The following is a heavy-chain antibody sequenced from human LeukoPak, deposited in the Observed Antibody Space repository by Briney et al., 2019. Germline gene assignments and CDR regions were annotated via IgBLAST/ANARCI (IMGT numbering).Heavy chain of an antibody. J-gene: IGHJ5*02. CDR3: ARRAAAGTWFDP. CDR1: GYSISNGYY. Sequence: PSETLSLTCTVSGYSISNGYYWAWIRQPPGKGLEWIGSMYHSGTTYCNPSLKSRLTISVDTSKNQVSLKLNSVTAADTAVYYCARRAAAGTWFDPWGQGTLVTVSS. CDR2: MYHSGTT. D-gene: IGHD6-13*01. V-gene: IGHV4-38-2*02.